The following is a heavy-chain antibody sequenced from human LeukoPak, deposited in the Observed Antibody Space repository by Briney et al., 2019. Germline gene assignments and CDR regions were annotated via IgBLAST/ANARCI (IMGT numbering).Heavy chain of an antibody. J-gene: IGHJ3*02. CDR3: ARDPTSTYYYGSGSYKDEVFDAFDI. Sequence: QPGGSLRLSCAASGFTVSSNYMSWVRQAPGKGLEWVSVIYSGGSTYYADSVKGRFTISRDNSKNTLYLQMNSLRAEDTAVYYCARDPTSTYYYGSGSYKDEVFDAFDIWGQGTMVTVSS. V-gene: IGHV3-66*01. CDR1: GFTVSSNY. D-gene: IGHD3-10*01. CDR2: IYSGGST.